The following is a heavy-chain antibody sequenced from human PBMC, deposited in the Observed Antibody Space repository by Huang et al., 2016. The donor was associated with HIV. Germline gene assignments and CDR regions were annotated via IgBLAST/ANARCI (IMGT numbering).Heavy chain of an antibody. CDR1: GFNFKTYW. CDR2: RRGDGSEK. Sequence: DEHLVESGGGLVQPGGSVTITCEVSGFNFKTYWMNWVRQAPGKGLEWVANRRGDGSEKNYVDAVKGRFTIFRNNAKNLLYLQMKSLRAEDTSVYYCATNLQIVVVPPDMGYDAFDMWGQGTMVTVSS. D-gene: IGHD2-2*01. CDR3: ATNLQIVVVPPDMGYDAFDM. J-gene: IGHJ3*02. V-gene: IGHV3-7*01.